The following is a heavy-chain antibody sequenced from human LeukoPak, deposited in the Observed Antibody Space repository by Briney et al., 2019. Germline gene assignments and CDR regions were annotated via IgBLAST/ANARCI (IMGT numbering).Heavy chain of an antibody. CDR1: GGSISSSSYY. CDR3: VRLRVASSSGWIDY. D-gene: IGHD6-19*01. J-gene: IGHJ4*02. Sequence: KPSETLSLTCTVSGGSISSSSYYWGWIRQPPGKGLEYIGCLYYTGSTYYNPSLKSRVALSVDTSKNQISLKLSSATAADTTVYYCVRLRVASSSGWIDYWGQGTLVTVSS. V-gene: IGHV4-39*01. CDR2: LYYTGST.